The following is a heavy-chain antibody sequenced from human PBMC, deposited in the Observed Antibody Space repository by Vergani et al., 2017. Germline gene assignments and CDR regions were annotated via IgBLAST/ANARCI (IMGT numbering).Heavy chain of an antibody. CDR1: GFTFSSYA. Sequence: EVQLLESGGGLVQPGGSLRLSCAASGFTFSSYAMSWVRQAPGKGLEWVSAISGSGGSTYYADSVKGRFTISRDNSKNTLYLQMNSLRAEYTDVYYCAKDQAMITFGRVIVNLAYWGQGTLVTVSS. CDR3: AKDQAMITFGRVIVNLAY. J-gene: IGHJ4*02. V-gene: IGHV3-23*01. D-gene: IGHD3-16*02. CDR2: ISGSGGST.